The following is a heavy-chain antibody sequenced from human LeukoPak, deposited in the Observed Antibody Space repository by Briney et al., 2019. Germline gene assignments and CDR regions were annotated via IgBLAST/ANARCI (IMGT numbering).Heavy chain of an antibody. Sequence: PSETLSLTCAVYGVSFSGYYWSWIRQPPGKGLEWIGEINHSGGTNYNPSPKSRVTISVDTSKNQFSLKLSSVTAADTAVYYCARGPSSSWFSRVWRNWFDPWGQGTLVTVSS. D-gene: IGHD6-13*01. J-gene: IGHJ5*02. CDR2: INHSGGT. CDR1: GVSFSGYY. V-gene: IGHV4-34*01. CDR3: ARGPSSSWFSRVWRNWFDP.